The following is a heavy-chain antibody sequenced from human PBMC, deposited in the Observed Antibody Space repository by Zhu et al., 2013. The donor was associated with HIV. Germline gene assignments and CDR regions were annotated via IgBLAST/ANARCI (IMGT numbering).Heavy chain of an antibody. Sequence: QVQLVQSGAEVKKPGASVKVSCKASGYTFSNYVMHWVRHGPGQRLEWMGWINAGNGNTNIHRSSRAESPLPGTHPRPQPTWSLSSLRSEDTAVYYCAREVLAGRGAWFDPGAREPWSPSPQ. J-gene: IGHJ5*02. V-gene: IGHV1-3*01. CDR3: AREVLAGRGAWFDP. CDR1: GYTFSNYV. CDR2: INAGNGNT. D-gene: IGHD2-15*01.